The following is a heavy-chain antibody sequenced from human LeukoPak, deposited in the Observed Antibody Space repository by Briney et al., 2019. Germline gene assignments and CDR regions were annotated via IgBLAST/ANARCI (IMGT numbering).Heavy chain of an antibody. J-gene: IGHJ4*02. V-gene: IGHV3-23*01. CDR2: VSNNGGYT. CDR1: VFTFSSSS. D-gene: IGHD2-15*01. Sequence: GGSLRLSCAASVFTFSSSSMSWVRQAPGKGLEWVSAVSNNGGYTYYADSVQGRFTISRDNSKSTLCLQMNSLRAEDTAVYYCAKQLGYCSDGSCYFPYWGQGTLVTVSS. CDR3: AKQLGYCSDGSCYFPY.